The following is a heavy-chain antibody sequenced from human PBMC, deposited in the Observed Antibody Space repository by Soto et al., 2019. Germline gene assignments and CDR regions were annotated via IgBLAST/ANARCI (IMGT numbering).Heavy chain of an antibody. J-gene: IGHJ3*02. Sequence: QVQLVQSGAEVKKPGASVKVSCKASGYTFTSYAMHWVRQAPGQRLEWMGWINAGNGNTKYSQKFQGRVTITRDTSASTAYMELSRLRSEDTAVYYCARRHGYCSGTSCYGLGAFDIWGQGTMVTVSS. CDR1: GYTFTSYA. CDR2: INAGNGNT. CDR3: ARRHGYCSGTSCYGLGAFDI. D-gene: IGHD2-2*01. V-gene: IGHV1-3*01.